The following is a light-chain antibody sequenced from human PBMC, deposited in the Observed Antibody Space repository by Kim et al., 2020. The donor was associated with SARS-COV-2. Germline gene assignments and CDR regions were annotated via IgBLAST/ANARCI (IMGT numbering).Light chain of an antibody. CDR2: RDN. J-gene: IGLJ2*01. Sequence: VALGQTARNTCGGNNIGSKNVHWYQQKPGQAPVLVIYRDNSRPSGIPERFSDSNSVNTATLTISRAQAGDEGDYYCQVWDSSTVVFGGGTQLTVL. V-gene: IGLV3-9*01. CDR3: QVWDSSTVV. CDR1: NIGSKN.